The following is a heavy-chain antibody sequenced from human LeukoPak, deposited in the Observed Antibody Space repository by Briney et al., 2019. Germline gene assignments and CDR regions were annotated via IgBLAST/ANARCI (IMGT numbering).Heavy chain of an antibody. V-gene: IGHV7-4-1*02. Sequence: ASVKVSCKASGYTFTSYAMNWVRQAPGQGLEWMGWINTNTGNPTYAQGFKGRFVLTMDTSVSTAYLELSSLRAEDTAVYYCARANSGGERCYLDYWGQGTLVTVYS. CDR2: INTNTGNP. CDR3: ARANSGGERCYLDY. CDR1: GYTFTSYA. D-gene: IGHD2-15*01. J-gene: IGHJ4*02.